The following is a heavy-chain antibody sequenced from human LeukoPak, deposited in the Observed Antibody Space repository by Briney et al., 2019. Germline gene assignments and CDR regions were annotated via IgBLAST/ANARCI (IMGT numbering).Heavy chain of an antibody. J-gene: IGHJ4*02. CDR3: AKDNDFWSGYFGGIDY. D-gene: IGHD3-3*01. V-gene: IGHV3-9*01. CDR2: ISWNSGSI. Sequence: PGGSLRLSCAASGFTFDDYAVHWVRQAPGKGLEWVSGISWNSGSIGYADSVKGRFTISRDNAKNSLYQQMNSLRAEDTALYYCAKDNDFWSGYFGGIDYWGQGTLVTVSS. CDR1: GFTFDDYA.